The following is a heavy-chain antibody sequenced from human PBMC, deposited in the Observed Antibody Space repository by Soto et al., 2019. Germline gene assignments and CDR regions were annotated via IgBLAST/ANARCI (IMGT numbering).Heavy chain of an antibody. CDR1: SGSISSSNW. CDR3: ARRPGYYWYFDL. CDR2: ISHSGST. J-gene: IGHJ2*01. D-gene: IGHD6-25*01. Sequence: QVQLQESGPGLVKPSGTLSLTCAVSSGSISSSNWWSWVRQPPGKGLEWIGEISHSGSTNYNPSLKSRVTISVGKSKIQFSLKLNSVTAADTAVYYCARRPGYYWYFDLWGRGTLVTVSS. V-gene: IGHV4-4*02.